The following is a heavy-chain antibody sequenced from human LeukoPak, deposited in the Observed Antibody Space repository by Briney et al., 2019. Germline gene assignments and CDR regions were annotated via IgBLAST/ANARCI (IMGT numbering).Heavy chain of an antibody. J-gene: IGHJ5*02. V-gene: IGHV4-39*01. CDR3: ARRPRAGFGELLSLNWFDP. Sequence: PSETLSLTCTVSGGSISSSSYYWGWIRQPPGKGLEWIGNIANSGSTYYNPSLKSRVTISVDTSKNQFSLKLSSVTAADTAVYYCARRPRAGFGELLSLNWFDPWGQGTLVTVSS. CDR2: IANSGST. D-gene: IGHD3-10*01. CDR1: GGSISSSSYY.